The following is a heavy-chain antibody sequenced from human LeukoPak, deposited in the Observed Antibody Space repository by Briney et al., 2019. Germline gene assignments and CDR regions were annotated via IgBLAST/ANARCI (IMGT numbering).Heavy chain of an antibody. Sequence: PSQTLSLTCTVSGGSISSGGYYWSWIRQHPGKGLEWIGYIYYSGSTYYNPSLKSRVTIPVDTSKNQFSLKLSSVTAADTAVYYCARLYYYDRMFDPWGQGTLVTVSS. J-gene: IGHJ5*02. V-gene: IGHV4-31*03. CDR2: IYYSGST. D-gene: IGHD3-22*01. CDR3: ARLYYYDRMFDP. CDR1: GGSISSGGYY.